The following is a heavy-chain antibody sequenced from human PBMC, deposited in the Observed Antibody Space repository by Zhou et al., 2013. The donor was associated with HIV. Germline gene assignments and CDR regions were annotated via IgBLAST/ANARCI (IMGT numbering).Heavy chain of an antibody. J-gene: IGHJ5*02. CDR3: ARGEVTMVRGVIISWFDP. CDR2: MNPNSGNT. Sequence: QVQLVQSGAEVKKPGASVKVSCKASGYTFTSYDINWVRQATGQGLEWMGWMNPNSGNTGYAQKFQGRITMTRNTSISTAYMELSSLRSEDTAVYYCARGEVTMVRGVIISWFDPWGQGNPGHRLL. V-gene: IGHV1-8*01. CDR1: GYTFTSYD. D-gene: IGHD3-10*01.